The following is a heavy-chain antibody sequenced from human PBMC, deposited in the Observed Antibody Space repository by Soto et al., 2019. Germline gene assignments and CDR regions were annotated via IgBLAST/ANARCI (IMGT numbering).Heavy chain of an antibody. V-gene: IGHV1-18*01. CDR1: GYTFITYG. J-gene: IGHJ6*02. CDR3: ARDRPTSSIRARDYYYAMDV. Sequence: QVQLVQSGAEVKKPGASVKVSCKASGYTFITYGISWVRQAPGQGLEWMGWISSYNGNTNSAQKLQGRVTMTTDAATTTGYMELGSLRSGATAVYYCARDRPTSSIRARDYYYAMDVWGQGTTVTVSS. CDR2: ISSYNGNT. D-gene: IGHD6-6*01.